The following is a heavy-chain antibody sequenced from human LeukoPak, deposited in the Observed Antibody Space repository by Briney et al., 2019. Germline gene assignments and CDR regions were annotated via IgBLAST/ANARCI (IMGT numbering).Heavy chain of an antibody. CDR2: INQDGSAK. V-gene: IGHV3-7*01. D-gene: IGHD3-3*01. J-gene: IGHJ4*02. Sequence: GGSLRLSCAASGFTFSSYAMSWVRQAPGKGLEWVANINQDGSAKYYVDSVKGRFTISRDSAKNSLYLQMNSPRVDDTAVYYCTRGDPDFWGQGSLVTVSS. CDR1: GFTFSSYA. CDR3: TRGDPDF.